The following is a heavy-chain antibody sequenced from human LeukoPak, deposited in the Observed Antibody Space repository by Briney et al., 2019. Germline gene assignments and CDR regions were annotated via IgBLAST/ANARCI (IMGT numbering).Heavy chain of an antibody. D-gene: IGHD5-18*01. V-gene: IGHV1-2*04. Sequence: ASVKVSCKASGYTFTGYYMHWVRQAPGQGLEWMGWINPSSGGTNYAQKFQGWVTMTRDTSISTAYMELSRLRSDDTAVYYCARAPRSRDTYGMDVWGQGTTVTVSS. CDR2: INPSSGGT. J-gene: IGHJ6*02. CDR3: ARAPRSRDTYGMDV. CDR1: GYTFTGYY.